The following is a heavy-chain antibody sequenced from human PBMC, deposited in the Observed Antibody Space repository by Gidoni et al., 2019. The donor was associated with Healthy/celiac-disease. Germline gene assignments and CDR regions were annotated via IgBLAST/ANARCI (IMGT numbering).Heavy chain of an antibody. CDR3: ARVGGYDGYYGMDV. Sequence: EVQLVESGGGLVQPGGSLRLSCAASGFTFSSYEMNWVRQAPGKGREWVSYISSSGSTIYYADSVKGRFTISRDNAKNSLYLQMNSLRAEDTAVYYCARVGGYDGYYGMDVWGQGTTVTVSS. V-gene: IGHV3-48*03. D-gene: IGHD5-12*01. J-gene: IGHJ6*02. CDR2: ISSSGSTI. CDR1: GFTFSSYE.